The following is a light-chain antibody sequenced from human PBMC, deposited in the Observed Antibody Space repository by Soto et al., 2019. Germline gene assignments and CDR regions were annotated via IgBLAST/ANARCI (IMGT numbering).Light chain of an antibody. CDR2: GAS. CDR1: QSIGNS. V-gene: IGKV1-39*01. Sequence: DIQMTQSPSSLSASIGDRVTISCRASQSIGNSSNWYQQKPGKAPNLLIYGASTLQSGVPSRFSGGGSGTDFTLTISGLQYEDFATYSCQQSYIPPITFGQGTRLAIK. J-gene: IGKJ5*01. CDR3: QQSYIPPIT.